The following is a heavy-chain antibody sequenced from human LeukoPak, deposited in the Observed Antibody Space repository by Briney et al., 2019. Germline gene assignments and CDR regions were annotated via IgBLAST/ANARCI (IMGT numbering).Heavy chain of an antibody. V-gene: IGHV1-46*01. Sequence: ASVKVSCKASGYTFTRNYMHWVRPAPGQGLEWMGIINPSAGSTSYAQKFQGRVTMTRDTSTSTIQMELSSLRSEDTAVYYCARDIVVLPAASSGGMDVWGQGTTVTVSS. J-gene: IGHJ6*02. CDR3: ARDIVVLPAASSGGMDV. D-gene: IGHD2-2*01. CDR2: INPSAGST. CDR1: GYTFTRNY.